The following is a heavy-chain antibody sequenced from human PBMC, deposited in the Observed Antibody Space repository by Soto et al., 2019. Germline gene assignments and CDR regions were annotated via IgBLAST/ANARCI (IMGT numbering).Heavy chain of an antibody. J-gene: IGHJ4*02. V-gene: IGHV3-53*01. Sequence: EVQLVESGGGLIQPGGSLRLSCAVSGFTVSNNYMSWVRQAPGKGLEGVSVIYSGGYTAYGDSVKGRFTISRDNSKNKLYLKRKGRGADGRGVFSWATQGGGGGYWGQGTLVTVSS. CDR3: ATQGGGGGY. D-gene: IGHD3-16*01. CDR2: IYSGGYT. CDR1: GFTVSNNY.